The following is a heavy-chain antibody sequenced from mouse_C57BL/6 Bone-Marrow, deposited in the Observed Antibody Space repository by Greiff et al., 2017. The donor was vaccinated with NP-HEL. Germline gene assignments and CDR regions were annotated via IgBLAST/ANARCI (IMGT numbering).Heavy chain of an antibody. CDR2: IDPETGGT. V-gene: IGHV1-15*01. CDR1: GYTFTDYE. Sequence: VNVVESGAELVRPGASVTLSCKASGYTFTDYEMHWVKQTPVHGLEWIGAIDPETGGTTYNQKFKGKATLTADKSSSTAYMQLRSLTSEDSAVYYGTSPYYGSSYAMDYWGQGTSVTVSA. CDR3: TSPYYGSSYAMDY. J-gene: IGHJ4*01. D-gene: IGHD1-1*01.